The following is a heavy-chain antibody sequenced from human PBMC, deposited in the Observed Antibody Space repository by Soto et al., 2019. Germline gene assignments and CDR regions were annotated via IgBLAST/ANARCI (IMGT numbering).Heavy chain of an antibody. Sequence: GGSLRLSCAASGFTFSSYAMSWVRQAPGKGLEWVSGIGGSVGNTYYADSVKGRFTISRDNSKNTLFLQMNSLRAEDTAEYYCARVVRYFDTPYGMDVWGQGTTVTVSS. CDR3: ARVVRYFDTPYGMDV. V-gene: IGHV3-23*01. CDR1: GFTFSSYA. D-gene: IGHD3-9*01. CDR2: IGGSVGNT. J-gene: IGHJ6*02.